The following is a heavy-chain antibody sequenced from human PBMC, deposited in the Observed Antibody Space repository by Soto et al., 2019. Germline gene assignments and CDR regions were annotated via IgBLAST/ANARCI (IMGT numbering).Heavy chain of an antibody. J-gene: IGHJ6*02. Sequence: PSETLSLTCAVYGGSFSGYYWSWIRQPPGKGLEWIGEINHSGSTNYNPSLKSRVTISVDTSKNQFSLKLSSVTAADTAVYYCARAAQQLAPLIPNYYYYYGMDVWGQGTTVTVSS. CDR1: GGSFSGYY. V-gene: IGHV4-34*01. D-gene: IGHD6-13*01. CDR3: ARAAQQLAPLIPNYYYYYGMDV. CDR2: INHSGST.